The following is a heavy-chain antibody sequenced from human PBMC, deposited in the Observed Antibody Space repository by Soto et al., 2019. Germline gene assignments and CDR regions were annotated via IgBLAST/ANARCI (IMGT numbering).Heavy chain of an antibody. D-gene: IGHD3-22*01. CDR1: GGSINLYY. CDR3: ARRLYYDSSGFEGGGMDV. Sequence: SETLSLTCTVSGGSINLYYWSWIRQTPGKGLDWIGYIYYSGSTNYNPSLKGRVTISVDTSKNQFSLKLRSVTAADTAVYYCARRLYYDSSGFEGGGMDVWGQGTTVTVSS. V-gene: IGHV4-59*08. CDR2: IYYSGST. J-gene: IGHJ6*02.